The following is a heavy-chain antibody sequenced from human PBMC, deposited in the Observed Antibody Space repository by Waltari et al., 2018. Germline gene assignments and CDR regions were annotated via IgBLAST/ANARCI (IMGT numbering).Heavy chain of an antibody. CDR1: GFTFSSYA. J-gene: IGHJ6*02. D-gene: IGHD5-18*01. CDR2: ISSSSSYI. Sequence: EVQLVESGGGLVQPGGSLRLSCAASGFTFSSYAMSWVRQAPGKGLEWVSSISSSSSYIYYADSVKGRFTISRDNAKNSLYLQMNSLRAEDTAVYYCARDQNTAMVKAYGMDVWGQGTTVTVSS. V-gene: IGHV3-21*01. CDR3: ARDQNTAMVKAYGMDV.